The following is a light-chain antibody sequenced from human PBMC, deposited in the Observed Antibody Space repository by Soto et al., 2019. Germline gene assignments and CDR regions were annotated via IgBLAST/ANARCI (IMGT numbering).Light chain of an antibody. V-gene: IGLV1-44*01. CDR3: AAWDDSLNGWV. CDR1: RSNIGSKT. Sequence: QSVLTQPPSASVTPGQRVTISCSESRSNIGSKTVYWYQHLPGTAPKLLIHSNNQRPSGVPDRFSVSKSGTSASLAISGLQAEDEADYYCAAWDDSLNGWVFGGGNKLTVL. J-gene: IGLJ3*02. CDR2: SNN.